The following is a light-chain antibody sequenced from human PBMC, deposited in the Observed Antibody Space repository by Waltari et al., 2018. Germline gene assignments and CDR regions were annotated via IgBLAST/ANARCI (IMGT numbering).Light chain of an antibody. CDR2: HAS. J-gene: IGKJ1*01. V-gene: IGKV3-20*01. Sequence: EIVLTQSPGTLSLSPGERATLSCRASESIGKYLAWYQQRPGQAPRLVMFHASNRATGNPDRFSGSGSGTDFSLTISRLEPEDFAVYYCQKYNRLPATFGQGTKVEIK. CDR1: ESIGKY. CDR3: QKYNRLPAT.